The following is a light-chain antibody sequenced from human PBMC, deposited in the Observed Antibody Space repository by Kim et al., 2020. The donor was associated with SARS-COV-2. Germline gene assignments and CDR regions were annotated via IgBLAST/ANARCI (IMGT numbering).Light chain of an antibody. J-gene: IGKJ4*01. CDR3: QEYNSYSLT. CDR1: QSISSW. V-gene: IGKV1-5*03. CDR2: KAS. Sequence: ECVGARVTMTWRASQSISSWLAWYQQEPWTAPKLMIYKASSLESGVPSRFSGRGSGTEFTLTISSLQPDDFATYYCQEYNSYSLTFCGGTKVDIK.